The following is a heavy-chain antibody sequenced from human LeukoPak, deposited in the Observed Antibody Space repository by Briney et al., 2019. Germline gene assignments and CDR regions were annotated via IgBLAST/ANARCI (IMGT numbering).Heavy chain of an antibody. D-gene: IGHD3-10*01. J-gene: IGHJ4*02. CDR1: RFTFSSYW. CDR2: INQDGSQI. CDR3: ARQLGGSGSY. Sequence: GGSLRLSCAASRFTFSSYWMSWVRQAPGKGLEWVANINQDGSQIYYVDSVKGRFTISRDNAKNSVYLQMNSLRAEDTAVYYCARQLGGSGSYWGQGTLVTVSS. V-gene: IGHV3-7*01.